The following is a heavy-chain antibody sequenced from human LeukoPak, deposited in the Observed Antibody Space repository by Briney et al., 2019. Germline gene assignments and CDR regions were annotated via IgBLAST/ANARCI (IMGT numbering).Heavy chain of an antibody. CDR3: ARDCSICGGGGDWFDP. J-gene: IGHJ5*02. V-gene: IGHV4-31*03. CDR2: IYYSGST. Sequence: PSETLSLTCTVSGGSIRRGGYYWSWIRQHPGKGLEWIGYIYYSGSTYYNPSLKSRVTILVDTSNNQFSLKLSSVTAADTAVYYCARDCSICGGGGDWFDPWGQGTLVTVSS. CDR1: GGSIRRGGYY. D-gene: IGHD2-21*01.